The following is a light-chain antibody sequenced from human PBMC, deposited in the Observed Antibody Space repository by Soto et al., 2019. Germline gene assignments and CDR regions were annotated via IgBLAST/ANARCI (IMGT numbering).Light chain of an antibody. CDR1: SSNIGAGYE. CDR2: ENN. V-gene: IGLV1-40*01. CDR3: QSSDSSLSGYV. Sequence: QSVLTQPPSVSEAPGQRVTISCTGSSSNIGAGYEAHWYQQVPGTAPKLLIYENNNRPSGVPDRFSGCKSGTSASLAITGLQVEDEAEYYCQSSDSSLSGYVFGTGTKLTVL. J-gene: IGLJ1*01.